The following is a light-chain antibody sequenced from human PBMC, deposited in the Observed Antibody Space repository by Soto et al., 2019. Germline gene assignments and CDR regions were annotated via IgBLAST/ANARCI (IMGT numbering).Light chain of an antibody. V-gene: IGKV1-9*01. CDR1: QDISSH. Sequence: DIQLTQSPSFLSASVGDRVTITCRSSQDISSHLAWYQQKPGKAPKLLIYAASTLQSGVPSGFGGRGSVTEFTLTITSMQPEDFATYYCQQVKTYPLTFGGGTKVEIK. CDR2: AAS. J-gene: IGKJ4*01. CDR3: QQVKTYPLT.